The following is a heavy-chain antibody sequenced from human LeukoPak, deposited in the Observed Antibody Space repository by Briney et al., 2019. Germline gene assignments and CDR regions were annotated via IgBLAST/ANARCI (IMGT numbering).Heavy chain of an antibody. V-gene: IGHV1-69*04. CDR1: GGTFSSYA. CDR2: IIPILGIA. Sequence: SVKVSCKASGGTFSSYAISWVRPAPGQGLEWMGRIIPILGIANYAQKFQGRATITADKSTSTAYMELSSLRSEDTAVYYCARVASVVVTAIRGGYFDYWGQGTLVTVSS. J-gene: IGHJ4*02. CDR3: ARVASVVVTAIRGGYFDY. D-gene: IGHD2-21*02.